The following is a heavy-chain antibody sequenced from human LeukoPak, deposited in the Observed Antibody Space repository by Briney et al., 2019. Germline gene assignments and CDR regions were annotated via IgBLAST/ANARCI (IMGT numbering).Heavy chain of an antibody. CDR3: ARGNVIEVVPATWFDP. D-gene: IGHD2-21*01. CDR2: IYYNGIT. V-gene: IGHV4-31*03. J-gene: IGHJ5*02. Sequence: SETLSLTCTVSGGAINSGDYYWSWIRQLPEKGLEWIGYIYYNGITFYNPSLGSRLTISRDTSSNHFSLRLTSVTAADTALYCARGNVIEVVPATWFDPWGQGTLVTVSS. CDR1: GGAINSGDYY.